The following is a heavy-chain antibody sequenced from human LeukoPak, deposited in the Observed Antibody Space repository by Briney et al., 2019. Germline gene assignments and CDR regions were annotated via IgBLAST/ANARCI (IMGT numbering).Heavy chain of an antibody. V-gene: IGHV4-59*08. CDR1: GASISSYY. Sequence: SETLSLTCTVSGASISSYYWSWVRQPPGKGLEWIGFIYYSGSTNYNPSLKSRVTISVDTSNNQFSVKLSSVTAADTAVYYCARIKTTVTTVYFDLWGRGTLVTVSS. CDR3: ARIKTTVTTVYFDL. CDR2: IYYSGST. J-gene: IGHJ2*01. D-gene: IGHD4-17*01.